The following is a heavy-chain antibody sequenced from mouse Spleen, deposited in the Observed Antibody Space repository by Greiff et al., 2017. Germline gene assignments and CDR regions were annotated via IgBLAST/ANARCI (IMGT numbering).Heavy chain of an antibody. Sequence: EVQRVESGGGLVQPGGSRKLSCAASGFTFSSFGMHWVRQAPEKGLEWVAYISSGSSTIYYADTVKGRFTISRDNPKNTLFLQMTSLRSEDTAMYYCARSGYDYDVRVYWYFDVWGAGTTVTVSS. CDR1: GFTFSSFG. V-gene: IGHV5-17*02. D-gene: IGHD2-4*01. CDR2: ISSGSSTI. J-gene: IGHJ1*01. CDR3: ARSGYDYDVRVYWYFDV.